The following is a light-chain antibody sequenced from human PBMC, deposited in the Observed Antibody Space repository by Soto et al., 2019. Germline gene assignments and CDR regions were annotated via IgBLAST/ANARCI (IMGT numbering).Light chain of an antibody. Sequence: EVVMTQSPATLSVSPGERAALSCRASQSVDSDLAWYQQRPGQAPRLLIYDASTRATGIPPRFSGTGSGTEFTLTISSLQSEDFGVYYCQQYKWWPPRTFGQGTKVEIK. J-gene: IGKJ1*01. V-gene: IGKV3-15*01. CDR1: QSVDSD. CDR3: QQYKWWPPRT. CDR2: DAS.